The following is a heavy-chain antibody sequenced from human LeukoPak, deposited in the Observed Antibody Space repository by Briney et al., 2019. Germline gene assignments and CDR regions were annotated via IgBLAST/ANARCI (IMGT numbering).Heavy chain of an antibody. CDR2: FSGGDDDT. V-gene: IGHV3-23*01. Sequence: GGSLRLSCVASGFTFRIYAMNWVRQAPGKGLEWVSGFSGGDDDTHYADSAKGRFTISRDKSKNSLYLQMNSLRDEDTAVYYCVSRVTSAYWGQGIPVTVSS. D-gene: IGHD5-18*01. CDR3: VSRVTSAY. J-gene: IGHJ4*02. CDR1: GFTFRIYA.